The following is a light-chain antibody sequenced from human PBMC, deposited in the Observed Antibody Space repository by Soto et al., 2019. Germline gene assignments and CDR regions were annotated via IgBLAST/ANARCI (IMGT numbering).Light chain of an antibody. CDR3: SSYTSSNTLV. V-gene: IGLV2-14*01. CDR2: EVS. Sequence: QSVLTQPASVSGSPGQSITISCTGTSSDVGGYNYVSWYQQHPGKAPKLMIYEVSNRPSRVSNRFSGSKSGNTASLTISGLQAEDEADSYCSSYTSSNTLVFGGGTKLTVL. CDR1: SSDVGGYNY. J-gene: IGLJ2*01.